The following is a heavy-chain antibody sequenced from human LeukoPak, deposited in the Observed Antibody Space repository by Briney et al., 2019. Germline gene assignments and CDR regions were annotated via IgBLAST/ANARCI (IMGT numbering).Heavy chain of an antibody. CDR1: GGTFSSYA. CDR3: ARDDYDSSGYYYYYGMDV. Sequence: ASVKVSCKASGGTFSSYAISWVRQAPGQGLEWMGRIIPILGIANYAQKFQGRVTITADKSTSTAYMELSSLRSEDTAVYYCARDDYDSSGYYYYYGMDVWGQGTTVTVSS. D-gene: IGHD3-22*01. CDR2: IIPILGIA. V-gene: IGHV1-69*04. J-gene: IGHJ6*02.